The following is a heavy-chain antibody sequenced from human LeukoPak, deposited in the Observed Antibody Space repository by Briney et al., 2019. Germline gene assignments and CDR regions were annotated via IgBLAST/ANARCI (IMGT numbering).Heavy chain of an antibody. J-gene: IGHJ4*02. D-gene: IGHD3-22*01. CDR1: GFTFSSYG. CDR2: IRYDGSNK. CDR3: AKDLTGFYSSAYVFCY. Sequence: GGSLRLSCAASGFTFSSYGMHWVRQAPGKGLEWVAFIRYDGSNKYYADSVKGRFTISRDNSKNTLYLQMNSLRAEDTAVYYCAKDLTGFYSSAYVFCYWGQGTLVTVYS. V-gene: IGHV3-30*02.